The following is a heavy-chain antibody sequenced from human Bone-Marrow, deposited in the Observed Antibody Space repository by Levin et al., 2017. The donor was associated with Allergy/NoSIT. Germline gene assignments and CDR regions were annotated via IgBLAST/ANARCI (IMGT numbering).Heavy chain of an antibody. CDR1: GFNFDDFA. V-gene: IGHV3-9*01. CDR3: ATGPLGPFDFWTGYYYFDD. J-gene: IGHJ4*02. CDR2: ISWNSNSV. Sequence: SLKISCTASGFNFDDFAMHWVRQTPDKGLEWISGISWNSNSVGHAHSVEGRFTISRDNARKSLYLQMNSLRPEDTAVYYCATGPLGPFDFWTGYYYFDDWGQGTLVTVS. D-gene: IGHD3/OR15-3a*01.